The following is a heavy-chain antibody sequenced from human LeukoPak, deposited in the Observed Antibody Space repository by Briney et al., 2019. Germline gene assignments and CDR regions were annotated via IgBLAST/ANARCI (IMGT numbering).Heavy chain of an antibody. D-gene: IGHD1-7*01. CDR2: INWNGGST. CDR1: GFTFDDYG. CDR3: ARAGLYNWNYEGTAYFDY. V-gene: IGHV3-20*04. J-gene: IGHJ4*02. Sequence: GGSLRLSCAASGFTFDDYGMSWVRQAPGKGLEWVSGINWNGGSTGYADSVKGRFTISIDKAKNTLYLQMNSLRAEDTALYYCARAGLYNWNYEGTAYFDYWGQGTLVTVSS.